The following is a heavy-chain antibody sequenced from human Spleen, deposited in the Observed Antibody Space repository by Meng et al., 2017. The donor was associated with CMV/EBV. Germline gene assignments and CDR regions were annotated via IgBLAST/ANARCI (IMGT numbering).Heavy chain of an antibody. V-gene: IGHV3-11*01. CDR2: IIGSGSTM. CDR3: ASTPSSTSHPHVYS. J-gene: IGHJ4*02. CDR1: GFTFPDYY. D-gene: IGHD6-13*01. Sequence: SGFTFPDYYMIWFRQAPGKGLEWISYIIGSGSTMYYAASVKGPFTTSRHNAQTSLSLQMTSLRAEDTAVYYCASTPSSTSHPHVYSWGQGTLVTVSS.